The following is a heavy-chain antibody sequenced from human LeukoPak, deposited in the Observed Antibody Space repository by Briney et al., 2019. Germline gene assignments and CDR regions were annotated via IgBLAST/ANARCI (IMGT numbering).Heavy chain of an antibody. CDR2: ISGSGGST. J-gene: IGHJ4*02. V-gene: IGHV3-23*01. CDR1: GFTFSSYA. Sequence: GGSLRLSCAASGFTFSSYAMSWVRQAPGKGLEWVSAISGSGGSTYYADSVKGRFTISRDNSKNTLYLQMNSLRAEDTAVYYCAKTGGGHSSGYYYSYWGQGTLVTVSS. CDR3: AKTGGGHSSGYYYSY. D-gene: IGHD3-22*01.